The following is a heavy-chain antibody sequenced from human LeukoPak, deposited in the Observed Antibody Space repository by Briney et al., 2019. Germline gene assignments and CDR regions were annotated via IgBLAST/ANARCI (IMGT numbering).Heavy chain of an antibody. V-gene: IGHV3-9*01. CDR2: ISWNSGSI. CDR3: ARGHYSSDYNYDYNF. Sequence: GGSLRLSCAASGFTFSRYWMHWVRQAPGKGLEWVSGISWNSGSIGYADSVKGRFTISRDNAKNSLYLQMNSLSAEDTALYYCARGHYSSDYNYDYNFWGQGTLVTVSS. D-gene: IGHD3-16*01. CDR1: GFTFSRYW. J-gene: IGHJ4*02.